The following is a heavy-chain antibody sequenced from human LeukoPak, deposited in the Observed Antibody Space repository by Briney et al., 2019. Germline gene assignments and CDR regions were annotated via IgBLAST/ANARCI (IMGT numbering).Heavy chain of an antibody. CDR1: GGTFSSYA. CDR3: ATSYCSSTSCYFVGEYYGMDV. V-gene: IGHV1-69*04. CDR2: IIPILGIA. D-gene: IGHD2-2*01. Sequence: SVKVSCKASGGTFSSYAISWVRQAPGQGLEWMGRIIPILGIANYAQKFRGRVTITADKSTSTAYIEISSLRSEDTAVYYCATSYCSSTSCYFVGEYYGMDVWGQGPTVTVSS. J-gene: IGHJ6*02.